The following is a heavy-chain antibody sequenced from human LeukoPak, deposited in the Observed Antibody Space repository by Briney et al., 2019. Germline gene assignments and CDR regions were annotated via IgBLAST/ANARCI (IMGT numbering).Heavy chain of an antibody. CDR3: ARHGITPFDY. D-gene: IGHD1-7*01. CDR2: INHSGST. V-gene: IGHV4-34*01. CDR1: GFTFDDYG. Sequence: KPGGSLRLSCAASGFTFDDYGMSWVRQPPGKGLEWIGEINHSGSTNYNPSLKSRVTISVDTSKNQFSLKLSSVTAADTAVYYCARHGITPFDYWGQGTLVTVSS. J-gene: IGHJ4*02.